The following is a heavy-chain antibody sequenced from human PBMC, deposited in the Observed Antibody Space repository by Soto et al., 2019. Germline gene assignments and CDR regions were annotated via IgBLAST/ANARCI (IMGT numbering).Heavy chain of an antibody. CDR1: GGSIGGVGYS. D-gene: IGHD3-10*01. V-gene: IGHV4-30-2*01. J-gene: IGHJ5*02. CDR2: MYHSGTF. CDR3: ARAQFYSGSGNYNNLMFDA. Sequence: LSLTCAVSGGSIGGVGYSWSWIRQPPGGGLEWIGYMYHSGTFLKSPSLKTRLTMSLDMSKNQFSLTLNSMTAADTAVYYCARAQFYSGSGNYNNLMFDAWGQGIQVTVSS.